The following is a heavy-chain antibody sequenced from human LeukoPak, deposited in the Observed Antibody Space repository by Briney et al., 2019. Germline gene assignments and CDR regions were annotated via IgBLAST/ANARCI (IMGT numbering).Heavy chain of an antibody. CDR2: IKQDGSEK. Sequence: QPGGSLRLSCAASGFTFSSYWVSWVRQAPGEGLEWVANIKQDGSEKYYVDSVKGRFTISRDNAKNSLCLQMNSLRAEDTAVYYCAVGVYYFDYWGQGTLVTVSS. D-gene: IGHD3-10*01. V-gene: IGHV3-7*02. J-gene: IGHJ4*02. CDR3: AVGVYYFDY. CDR1: GFTFSSYW.